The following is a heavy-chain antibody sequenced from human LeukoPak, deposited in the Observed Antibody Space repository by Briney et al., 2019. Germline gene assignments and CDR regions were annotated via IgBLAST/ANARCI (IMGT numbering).Heavy chain of an antibody. D-gene: IGHD2-21*01. CDR1: GFTFITYA. J-gene: IGHJ6*02. CDR2: ISYDGTNK. V-gene: IGHV3-30*03. Sequence: GGSLRLSCTASGFTFITYAVHWVRQAPGEGLEGVALISYDGTNKYYPDSVKGRFTISRDNSKNTLYLQMSSLRVEDTAVYYCARDRAPYYYYSGMAVWGQGTAVTVSS. CDR3: ARDRAPYYYYSGMAV.